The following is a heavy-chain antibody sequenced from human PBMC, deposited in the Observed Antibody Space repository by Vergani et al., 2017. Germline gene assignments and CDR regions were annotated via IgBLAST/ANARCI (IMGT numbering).Heavy chain of an antibody. J-gene: IGHJ5*02. D-gene: IGHD3-16*02. CDR2: IYWDDDK. CDR3: AHSTGYDYVWGSYRPTPNWFDP. CDR1: GFSLSTSGVG. Sequence: QITLKESGPTLVKPTQTLTLTCTFSGFSLSTSGVGVGWIRQPPGKALEWLALIYWDDDKRYSPSLKSRLTITKDTSKNQVVLTMTNMDPVDTATYYCAHSTGYDYVWGSYRPTPNWFDPWGQGTLVTGSS. V-gene: IGHV2-5*02.